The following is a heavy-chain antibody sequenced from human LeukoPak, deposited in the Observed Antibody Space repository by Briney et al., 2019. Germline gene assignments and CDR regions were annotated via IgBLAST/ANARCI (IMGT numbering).Heavy chain of an antibody. V-gene: IGHV3-48*03. J-gene: IGHJ4*02. CDR1: GFTFSSYE. Sequence: PGGSLRLSCAASGFTFSSYEMNWVRQAPGKGLEWVSYISSSGSTIYYADSVKGRFTISRDNAKNSLYLQMNSLRAEDSAIYYCARVDRSGLSPSHIDYWGQGTLVTVSS. CDR3: ARVDRSGLSPSHIDY. D-gene: IGHD3-22*01. CDR2: ISSSGSTI.